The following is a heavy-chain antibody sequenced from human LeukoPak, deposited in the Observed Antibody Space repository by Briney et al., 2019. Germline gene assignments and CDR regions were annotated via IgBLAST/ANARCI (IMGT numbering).Heavy chain of an antibody. CDR1: VFSFRSYS. V-gene: IGHV3-48*04. CDR2: IGGGDRI. J-gene: IGHJ4*02. Sequence: GGSLRLSCAASVFSFRSYSMNGVRQSPGKGLDWISYIGGGDRIYYADSMRGRFTISRDNAKNSVYLQMNSLRVEDTAVYYCVRGGQGRDDYFDYWGQGTLVTVSS. CDR3: VRGGQGRDDYFDY.